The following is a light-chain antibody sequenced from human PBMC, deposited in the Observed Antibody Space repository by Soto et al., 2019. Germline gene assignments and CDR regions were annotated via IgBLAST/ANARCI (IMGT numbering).Light chain of an antibody. J-gene: IGKJ2*03. Sequence: EIVLTQSPGTLSLSPGERATLSCRASQSVSRSSLAWYQQRPGQAPRLLIFGASSRAAGIPDRFSGSGSATDFIITISRLEPEDSAVHYCQQYGDPPPYSFGQGTKLEI. CDR2: GAS. CDR1: QSVSRSS. CDR3: QQYGDPPPYS. V-gene: IGKV3-20*01.